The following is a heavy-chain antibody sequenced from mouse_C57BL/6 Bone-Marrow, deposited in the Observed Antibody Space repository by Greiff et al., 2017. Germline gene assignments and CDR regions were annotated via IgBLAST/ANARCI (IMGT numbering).Heavy chain of an antibody. CDR3: ASWDYGGFYYAMDY. V-gene: IGHV1-64*01. CDR2: IHPNSSST. CDR1: GYTFTSYW. D-gene: IGHD2-4*01. J-gene: IGHJ4*01. Sequence: VQLQQPGAELVKPGASVKLSCKASGYTFTSYWMHWVQQRPGQGLEWIGMIHPNSSSTNYNEKFKSKATLTVDKSSSTAYIQLRSLTSEDSAVYYCASWDYGGFYYAMDYWGQGTSVTVSS.